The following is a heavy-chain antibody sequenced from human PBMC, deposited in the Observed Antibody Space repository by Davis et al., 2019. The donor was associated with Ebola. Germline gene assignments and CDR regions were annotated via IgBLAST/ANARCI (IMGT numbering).Heavy chain of an antibody. Sequence: PGGSLRLSCAASGFTLNNCGMNWVRQAPGKGLEWVSGINSGGTFYADSVKGRSTISRDNSKNTLYLEVNSLRAEDTAIYYCAKGSCAKGNGDYMIRHGMDAWGRGTAVTVSS. J-gene: IGHJ6*04. CDR3: AKGSCAKGNGDYMIRHGMDA. CDR2: INSGGT. CDR1: GFTLNNCG. V-gene: IGHV3-23*01. D-gene: IGHD4-17*01.